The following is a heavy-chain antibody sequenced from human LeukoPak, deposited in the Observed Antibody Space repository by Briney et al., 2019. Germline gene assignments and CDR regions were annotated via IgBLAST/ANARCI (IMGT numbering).Heavy chain of an antibody. D-gene: IGHD3-10*01. CDR3: ARLTMVRGVINLYYFDY. V-gene: IGHV4-31*03. CDR1: GGSISSGAYY. Sequence: SQTLSLTCTVSGGSISSGAYYWNWIRQHPGKGLEWIGYIYYSGSTYYNPSLKSRVTMSVDTSKNQFSLKLSSVTAADTAVYYCARLTMVRGVINLYYFDYWGQGTLVTVSS. CDR2: IYYSGST. J-gene: IGHJ4*02.